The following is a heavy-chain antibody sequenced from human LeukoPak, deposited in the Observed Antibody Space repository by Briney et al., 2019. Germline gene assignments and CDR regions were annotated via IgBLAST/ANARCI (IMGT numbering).Heavy chain of an antibody. Sequence: SETLSLTCTVSGGSISSYYWSWIRQPPGKGLEWIGYIYYSGSTNYNPSPKSRVTISVDTSKNQFSLKLSSVTAADTAVYYCARVRDYGDYAANWFDPWGQGTLVTVSS. D-gene: IGHD4-17*01. V-gene: IGHV4-59*01. CDR1: GGSISSYY. J-gene: IGHJ5*02. CDR3: ARVRDYGDYAANWFDP. CDR2: IYYSGST.